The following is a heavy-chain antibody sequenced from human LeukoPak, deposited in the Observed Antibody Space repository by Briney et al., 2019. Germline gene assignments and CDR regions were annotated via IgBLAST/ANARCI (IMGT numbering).Heavy chain of an antibody. J-gene: IGHJ4*02. Sequence: GRSLRLSCAASGFTFDDYAMHWVRQAPGKGLEWVSGISWNSGSIGYADSVKGRFTIYRDNAKNSLYLQMNSLRAEDMALYYCAKARCNWNSPYFDYWGQGTLVTVSS. CDR2: ISWNSGSI. D-gene: IGHD1-20*01. CDR1: GFTFDDYA. V-gene: IGHV3-9*03. CDR3: AKARCNWNSPYFDY.